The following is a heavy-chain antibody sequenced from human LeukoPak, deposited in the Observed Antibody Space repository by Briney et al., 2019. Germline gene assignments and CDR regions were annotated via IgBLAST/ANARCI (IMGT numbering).Heavy chain of an antibody. Sequence: SETLSLTCTVSGGSISSSGYYWGWIRQPPGKGLEWIGSIYYSGSTYYNPSLKSRVTISVDTSKNQFPLKLSSVTAADTAVYYCARGIAAHDAFDIWGQGTMVTVSS. CDR3: ARGIAAHDAFDI. V-gene: IGHV4-39*01. J-gene: IGHJ3*02. D-gene: IGHD6-6*01. CDR1: GGSISSSGYY. CDR2: IYYSGST.